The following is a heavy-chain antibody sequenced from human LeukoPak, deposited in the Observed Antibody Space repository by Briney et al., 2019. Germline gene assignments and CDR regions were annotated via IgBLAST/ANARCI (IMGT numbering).Heavy chain of an antibody. CDR3: ARDSGTTGEVKFDP. CDR1: GGSFSGYY. D-gene: IGHD3-10*01. V-gene: IGHV4-34*01. Sequence: SETLSLTCAVYGGSFSGYYWSWIRQPPGKGLEWIGEINHSGSTNYNPSLKSRVTISVDTSKNQFSLKLRSVTAADTAVYYCARDSGTTGEVKFDPWGQGTLVTVSS. CDR2: INHSGST. J-gene: IGHJ5*02.